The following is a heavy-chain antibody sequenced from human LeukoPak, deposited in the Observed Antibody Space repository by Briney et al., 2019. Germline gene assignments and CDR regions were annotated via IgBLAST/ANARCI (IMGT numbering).Heavy chain of an antibody. J-gene: IGHJ4*02. Sequence: GGSLRLSCAASGFTFSSYSMNWVRQAPGKGLEWVSYISSGSSTIYYADSVKGRFTISRHNAKNSLYLQMNSLRAEDTAVYYCARDLDGGLGSDYWGQGTLVTVSS. CDR2: ISSGSSTI. V-gene: IGHV3-48*01. CDR1: GFTFSSYS. D-gene: IGHD3/OR15-3a*01. CDR3: ARDLDGGLGSDY.